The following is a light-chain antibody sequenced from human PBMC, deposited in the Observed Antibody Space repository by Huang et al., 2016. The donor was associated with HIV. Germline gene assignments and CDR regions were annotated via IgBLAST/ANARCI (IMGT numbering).Light chain of an antibody. CDR3: QQYGNSPPDT. V-gene: IGKV3-20*01. CDR1: QSVSSSY. CDR2: GAS. J-gene: IGKJ2*01. Sequence: EIVLTQSPGTLSLSPGERATLSCRASQSVSSSYLAWYQQTPGQAPRLLIYGASSRATCIPDRFSGSGAGTDVTLTISRLEPEDFAVYYCQQYGNSPPDTFGQGTKLEIK.